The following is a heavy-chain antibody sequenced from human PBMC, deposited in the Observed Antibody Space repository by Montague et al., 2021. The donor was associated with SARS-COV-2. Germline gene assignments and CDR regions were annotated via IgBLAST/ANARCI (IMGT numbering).Heavy chain of an antibody. J-gene: IGHJ6*03. V-gene: IGHV3-11*05. CDR2: ISSSITYT. CDR3: ARDWSRNLDV. Sequence: SLRLSCAASGFTFSDYYMRWIHQAPGKGLEWVAYISSSITYTRYADSVKGRFTISRDNAKNSLYLQMNSLRAEDTAVYYCARDWSRNLDVWGKGTTVTVSS. D-gene: IGHD1-14*01. CDR1: GFTFSDYY.